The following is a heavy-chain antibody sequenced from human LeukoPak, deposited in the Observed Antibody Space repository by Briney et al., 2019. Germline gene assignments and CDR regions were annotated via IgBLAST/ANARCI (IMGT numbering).Heavy chain of an antibody. CDR1: GGSISSSSYY. V-gene: IGHV4-39*07. D-gene: IGHD3-16*01. CDR3: ARDRFEDVDYYYGMDV. CDR2: IYYSGST. J-gene: IGHJ6*02. Sequence: SETLSLTCTVSGGSISSSSYYWGWIRQPPGKGLEWIGSIYYSGSTYYNPSLKSRVTISVDTSKNQFSLKLSSVTAADTAVYYCARDRFEDVDYYYGMDVWGQGTTVTVSS.